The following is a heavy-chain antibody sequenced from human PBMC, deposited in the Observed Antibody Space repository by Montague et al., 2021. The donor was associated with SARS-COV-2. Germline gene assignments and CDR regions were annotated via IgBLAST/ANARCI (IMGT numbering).Heavy chain of an antibody. CDR1: GFTVRSYA. Sequence: SLRLSCAASGFTVRSYAMSWVRQAPGKGLEWVSLIYSGGITTYHADSVKGRLTISRDNSKNTLYLQMDSLRVEDTAVYYCAKCTPEAAPENWGQGTLVTVSS. J-gene: IGHJ4*02. CDR2: IYSGGITT. D-gene: IGHD2-15*01. V-gene: IGHV3-23*03. CDR3: AKCTPEAAPEN.